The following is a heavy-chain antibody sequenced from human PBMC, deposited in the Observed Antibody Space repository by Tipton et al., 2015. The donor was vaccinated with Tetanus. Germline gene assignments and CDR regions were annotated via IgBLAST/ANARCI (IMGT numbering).Heavy chain of an antibody. D-gene: IGHD3-10*01. J-gene: IGHJ5*02. CDR1: GFTFSGYW. Sequence: SLRPSCAASGFTFSGYWMSWVRQAPGKGLQWVANIKGDGSEKKYADSVKGRFTVSRDNARNSLYLQMNSLRAEDTAVYYCARDAVYGSGSFYNDWFDPWGQGTLVTVSS. CDR2: IKGDGSEK. CDR3: ARDAVYGSGSFYNDWFDP. V-gene: IGHV3-7*01.